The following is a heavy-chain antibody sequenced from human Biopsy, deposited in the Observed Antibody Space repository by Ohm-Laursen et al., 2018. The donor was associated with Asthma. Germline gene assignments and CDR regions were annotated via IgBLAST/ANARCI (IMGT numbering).Heavy chain of an antibody. CDR1: GFSFSNFA. CDR2: IKHDGSEN. D-gene: IGHD3-3*02. V-gene: IGHV3-7*01. CDR3: ARTFHFWSPYHAEHYQL. Sequence: SLRLSCAASGFSFSNFAIHWVRQVPGRGLEWVANIKHDGSENNHVDSLKGRFTISRDNAKNSLYLQMNSLRAGDTAVYYCARTFHFWSPYHAEHYQLWGQGTLVTVSS. J-gene: IGHJ1*01.